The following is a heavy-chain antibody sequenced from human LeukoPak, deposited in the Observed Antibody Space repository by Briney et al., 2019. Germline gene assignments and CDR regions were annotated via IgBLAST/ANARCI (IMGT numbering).Heavy chain of an antibody. CDR2: ISSSSSTI. J-gene: IGHJ4*02. V-gene: IGHV3-48*01. CDR3: AREYRYCSGGSCVAGY. Sequence: PGGSLRLSCAASGFTFSSYAMSWVRQAPGKGLEWVSYISSSSSTIYYADSVKGRFTISRDNAKNSLYLQMNSLRAEDTAVYYCAREYRYCSGGSCVAGYWGQGTLVTVSS. D-gene: IGHD2-15*01. CDR1: GFTFSSYA.